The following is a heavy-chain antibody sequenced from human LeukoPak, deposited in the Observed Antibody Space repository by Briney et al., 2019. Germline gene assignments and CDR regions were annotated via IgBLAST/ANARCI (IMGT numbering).Heavy chain of an antibody. CDR3: ARREGLGHYYYGMDV. V-gene: IGHV1-46*01. J-gene: IGHJ6*02. Sequence: ASVKVSCKASGYTFTSYYMHWVRQAPGQGLEWMGIINPSGGSTSYAQKFQGRVTMTRDTSTSTVYMELSSLRSEDTAVYYCARREGLGHYYYGMDVWGQGTTVTVSS. D-gene: IGHD1-26*01. CDR2: INPSGGST. CDR1: GYTFTSYY.